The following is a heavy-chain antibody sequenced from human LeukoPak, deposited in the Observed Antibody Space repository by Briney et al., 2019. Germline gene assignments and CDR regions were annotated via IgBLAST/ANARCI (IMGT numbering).Heavy chain of an antibody. V-gene: IGHV3-23*01. D-gene: IGHD6-6*01. CDR1: GFSFTNYA. J-gene: IGHJ4*02. CDR2: MKGGGET. CDR3: ARASWISSADAAC. Sequence: GGSLRLSCAASGFSFTNYAMSWVRQAPARGPEWLPSMKGGGETFYADSVKGRFTLFSDDSRNTVYLQLNNLRIGDDAIYYCARASWISSADAACWGQGTQVTVSS.